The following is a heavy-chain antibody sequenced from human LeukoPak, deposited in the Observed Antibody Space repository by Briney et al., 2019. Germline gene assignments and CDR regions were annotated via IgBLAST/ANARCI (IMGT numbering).Heavy chain of an antibody. CDR2: ISSSSSTI. CDR1: GFTFSSYS. J-gene: IGHJ3*02. CDR3: ARVATWIQLWLRAFDI. D-gene: IGHD5-18*01. V-gene: IGHV3-48*01. Sequence: GGSLRLSCAASGFTFSSYSMNWVRQAPGKGLEWVFYISSSSSTIYYADSVKGRFTISRDNAKNSLYLQMNSLRAEDTAVYYCARVATWIQLWLRAFDIWGQGTMVTVSS.